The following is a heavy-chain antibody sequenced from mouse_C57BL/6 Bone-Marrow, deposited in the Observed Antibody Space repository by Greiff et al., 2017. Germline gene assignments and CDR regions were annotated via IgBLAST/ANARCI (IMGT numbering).Heavy chain of an antibody. Sequence: EVKLVESGGGLVQPKGSLKLSCAASGFSFNTYAMNWVRQAPGKGLEWVARIRSKSNNYATYYADSVKDRFTISRDDSESMLYLQMNNLKTEDTAMYYCVREYYSNSRMDYWGQGTSVTVSS. J-gene: IGHJ4*01. CDR2: IRSKSNNYAT. D-gene: IGHD2-5*01. CDR1: GFSFNTYA. V-gene: IGHV10-1*01. CDR3: VREYYSNSRMDY.